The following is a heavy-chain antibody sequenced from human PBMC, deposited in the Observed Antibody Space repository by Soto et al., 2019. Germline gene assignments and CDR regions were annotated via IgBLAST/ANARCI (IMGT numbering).Heavy chain of an antibody. CDR2: IKSRALGETT. V-gene: IGHV3-15*02. CDR1: GFTFSNAW. J-gene: IGHJ4*02. CDR3: ARESEDLTSNFDY. Sequence: VQLVESGGASVETGGSLRLTCAASGFTFSNAWMTWVRQAPGKGLEWVGRIKSRALGETTDYAAPVKGRFTISRDNAKNSLYLEMNSLRAEDTAVYYCARESEDLTSNFDYWGQGTLVTVSS.